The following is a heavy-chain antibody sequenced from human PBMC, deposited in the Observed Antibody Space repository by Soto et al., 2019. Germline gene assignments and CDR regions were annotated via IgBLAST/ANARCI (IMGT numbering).Heavy chain of an antibody. CDR2: IYWSDEK. V-gene: IGHV2-5*01. D-gene: IGHD4-4*01. CDR1: GFSLNTSRVG. CDR3: ARRPPYTNYLDY. Sequence: QITLKESGPALVKPTQTLTLTCTISGFSLNTSRVGVGWIRQPPGKALEWLALIYWSDEKRYSPSLKTRLTITKDTSKNQVVLTMTNMDPVDTATYYCARRPPYTNYLDYWGQGTLVTVSS. J-gene: IGHJ4*02.